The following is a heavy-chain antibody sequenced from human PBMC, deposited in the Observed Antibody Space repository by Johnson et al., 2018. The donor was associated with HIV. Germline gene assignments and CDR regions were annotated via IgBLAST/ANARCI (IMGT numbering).Heavy chain of an antibody. D-gene: IGHD6-13*01. V-gene: IGHV3-15*01. CDR2: IRSKTDGGTT. CDR3: TALWAAAGDAFDI. Sequence: VQLVESGGGLVKPGGSLRLSCAASGFTFNNAWMSWVRQAPGKGLEWLGRIRSKTDGGTTDYAEPVQGRFTISRDDLKNTLYLQMNSLKSEDTAVYYCTALWAAAGDAFDIWGQGTMVTVSS. J-gene: IGHJ3*02. CDR1: GFTFNNAW.